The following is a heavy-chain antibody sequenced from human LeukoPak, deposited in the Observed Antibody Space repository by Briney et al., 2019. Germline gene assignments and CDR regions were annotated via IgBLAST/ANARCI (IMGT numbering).Heavy chain of an antibody. V-gene: IGHV1-2*02. CDR2: INPNSSVT. Sequence: ASVKVSCKTSGYTFTGYYMHWVRQAPGQGLEWMGWINPNSSVTNYAQRFQDRVTMTRDTSISAAYMELRWLTSDDTAVYYCARERGGNSPFDSWGQGTLVTVSS. CDR3: ARERGGNSPFDS. D-gene: IGHD4-23*01. CDR1: GYTFTGYY. J-gene: IGHJ4*02.